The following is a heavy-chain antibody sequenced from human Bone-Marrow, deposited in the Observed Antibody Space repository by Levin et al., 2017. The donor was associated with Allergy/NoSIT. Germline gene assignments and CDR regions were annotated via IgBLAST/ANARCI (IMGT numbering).Heavy chain of an antibody. CDR1: GYTFTDYY. V-gene: IGHV1-2*02. J-gene: IGHJ6*02. Sequence: GASVKVSCQASGYTFTDYYIHWVRQAPGLGLEWMGWINPHTEVTRYAQKIQDRVTLTTDTSTNTAYMVLSSLRSDDRAVYFCARETIDTTYFGMDVWGQGTTVTVSS. D-gene: IGHD1-1*01. CDR3: ARETIDTTYFGMDV. CDR2: INPHTEVT.